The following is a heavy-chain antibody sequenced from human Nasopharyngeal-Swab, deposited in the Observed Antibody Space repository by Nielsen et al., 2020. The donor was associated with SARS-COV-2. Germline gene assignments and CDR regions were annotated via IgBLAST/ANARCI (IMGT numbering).Heavy chain of an antibody. CDR2: IYYSGST. Sequence: SETLSLTCIVSGGSISSYSWSWIRLPPGKGLEWIGYIYYSGSTNYSPSLKSRVTISVDTSKNQSSLKLNSVTAADTAVYYCARTAGYYYMDVWGKGTTVTVSS. CDR3: ARTAGYYYMDV. V-gene: IGHV4-59*01. J-gene: IGHJ6*03. D-gene: IGHD6-13*01. CDR1: GGSISSYS.